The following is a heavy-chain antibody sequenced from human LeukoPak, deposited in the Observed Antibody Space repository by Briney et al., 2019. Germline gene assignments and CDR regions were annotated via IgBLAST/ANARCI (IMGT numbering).Heavy chain of an antibody. CDR3: ARAELNSGYDLGYWFDP. V-gene: IGHV4-30-2*01. J-gene: IGHJ5*02. CDR1: GGSISSGGYS. D-gene: IGHD5-12*01. Sequence: SQTLSLTCAVSGGSISSGGYSWSWIRQPPGKGLEWIGYIYHSGSTYYNPSLKSRVTLSVDRSKNQFSLKLSSVTAADTAVYYRARAELNSGYDLGYWFDPWGQGTLVTVSS. CDR2: IYHSGST.